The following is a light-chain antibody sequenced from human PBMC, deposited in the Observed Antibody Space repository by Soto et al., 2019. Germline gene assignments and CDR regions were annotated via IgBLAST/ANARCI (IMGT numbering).Light chain of an antibody. J-gene: IGKJ5*01. V-gene: IGKV3-11*01. CDR2: GAF. Sequence: EIVLTQSPATLSLSPGERATLSCRASLSVTNFLAWYQQKPGQAPRLLIYGAFNRATGIPARFSGSGSGTDFTLTISSLEPEDSAIYYCQQRNIWPPVTFGQGTRLEI. CDR3: QQRNIWPPVT. CDR1: LSVTNF.